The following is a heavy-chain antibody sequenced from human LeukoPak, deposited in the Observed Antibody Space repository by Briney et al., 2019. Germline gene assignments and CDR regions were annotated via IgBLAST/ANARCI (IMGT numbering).Heavy chain of an antibody. V-gene: IGHV4-30-2*01. CDR2: IYHSGST. CDR1: GGSISSGGYY. Sequence: SQTLSLTCTVSGGSISSGGYYWSWIRRPPGKGLEWIGYIYHSGSTYYNPSLKSRVTISVDRSKNQFSLRLSSVTAADTAVYYCARTSAVSGNSIDYWGQGTLVTVSS. J-gene: IGHJ4*02. CDR3: ARTSAVSGNSIDY. D-gene: IGHD4-23*01.